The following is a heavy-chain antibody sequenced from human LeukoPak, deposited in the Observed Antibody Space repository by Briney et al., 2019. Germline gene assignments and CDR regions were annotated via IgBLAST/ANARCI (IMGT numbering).Heavy chain of an antibody. V-gene: IGHV3-23*01. CDR1: GFTFSSYA. Sequence: GGSLRLSCAASGFTFSSYAMSWVRQAPGKGLEWVSAISGSGGSTYYADSVKGRFTISRDNSKNTLYLQMNSLRAEDTAVYYCAKDNVDSSRLEGYYWGQGTLVTVSP. CDR2: ISGSGGST. CDR3: AKDNVDSSRLEGYY. J-gene: IGHJ4*02. D-gene: IGHD3-22*01.